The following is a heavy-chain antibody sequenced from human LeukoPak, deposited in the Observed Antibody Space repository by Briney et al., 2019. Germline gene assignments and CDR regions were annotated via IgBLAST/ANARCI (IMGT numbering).Heavy chain of an antibody. J-gene: IGHJ5*02. Sequence: SETLSLTCTVSGGSISSSSYYWGWIRQPPGKGLEWIGSIYYSGSTYYNPPLKSRVTISVDTSKNQFSLKLSSVTAADTAVYYCAREWQLRGTNWFDPWGQGTLVTVSS. CDR1: GGSISSSSYY. CDR3: AREWQLRGTNWFDP. CDR2: IYYSGST. D-gene: IGHD6-13*01. V-gene: IGHV4-39*07.